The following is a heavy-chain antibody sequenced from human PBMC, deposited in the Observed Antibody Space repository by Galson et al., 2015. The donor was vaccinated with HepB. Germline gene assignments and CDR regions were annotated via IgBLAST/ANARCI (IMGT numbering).Heavy chain of an antibody. CDR3: ARKAVLGVSWFDP. Sequence: SVKVSCKASGYTFTRYAMNWVRQAPGQGLEWMGWINTDTGNPTYVQGFTGRFVFSLDTSVSTAYLQTSSLKAEDTAVYYCARKAVLGVSWFDPWGQGTLVTVSS. CDR1: GYTFTRYA. D-gene: IGHD2-8*01. V-gene: IGHV7-4-1*02. CDR2: INTDTGNP. J-gene: IGHJ5*02.